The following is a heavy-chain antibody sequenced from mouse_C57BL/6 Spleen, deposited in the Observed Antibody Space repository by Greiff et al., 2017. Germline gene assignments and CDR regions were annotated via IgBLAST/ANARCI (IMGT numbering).Heavy chain of an antibody. CDR1: GFTFSSYG. Sequence: EVKLMESGGDLVKPGGSLKLSCAASGFTFSSYGMSWVRQTPDKRLEWVATISSGGSYTYYPDSVKGRFTISRDNAKNTLYLQMSSLKSEDTAMYYCARDYYWGQGTTLTVSS. V-gene: IGHV5-6*01. CDR2: ISSGGSYT. J-gene: IGHJ2*01. CDR3: ARDYY.